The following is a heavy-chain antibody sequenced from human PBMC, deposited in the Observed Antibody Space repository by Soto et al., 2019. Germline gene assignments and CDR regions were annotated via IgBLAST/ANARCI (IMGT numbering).Heavy chain of an antibody. CDR3: ASFLRGWSWEAFDI. V-gene: IGHV3-23*01. D-gene: IGHD1-26*01. CDR2: ISINGGRT. CDR1: GFTFSSHG. Sequence: EVQVLESGGDLVQPGGSLRLSCAVSGFTFSSHGMTWVRQAPGRGLEWVSSISINGGRTHYAYSVRGRFTISRDNSKNTLYLQMSSLRAEDTAVYYCASFLRGWSWEAFDIWGQGTMVTVSS. J-gene: IGHJ3*02.